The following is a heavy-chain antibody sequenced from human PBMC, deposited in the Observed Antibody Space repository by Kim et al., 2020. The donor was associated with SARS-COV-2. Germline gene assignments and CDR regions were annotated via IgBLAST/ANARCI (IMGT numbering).Heavy chain of an antibody. D-gene: IGHD1-26*01. CDR3: ARRPWELVGAFDY. Sequence: SETLSLTCTVSGDSISSSSFHWGWIRQPPGKGLEWIATMFYSGTTYYNPPLKSRLTISVDTSKNQFSLRLRSVTAADTAVYFCARRPWELVGAFDYWGQGSLVTIAS. CDR2: MFYSGTT. J-gene: IGHJ4*02. CDR1: GDSISSSSFH. V-gene: IGHV4-39*01.